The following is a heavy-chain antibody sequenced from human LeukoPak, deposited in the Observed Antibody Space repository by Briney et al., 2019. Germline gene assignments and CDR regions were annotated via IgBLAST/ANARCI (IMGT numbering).Heavy chain of an antibody. V-gene: IGHV4-4*07. CDR3: AREDSGSYYNYYYFYMDV. Sequence: SETLSLTCTVSGGSISSYYWSWIRQPAGKGLEWIGRIYTSGSTTYNPSLKSRVTMSVDTSKTQFSLNLSSVTAADTAVYYCAREDSGSYYNYYYFYMDVWGKGTTVTISS. J-gene: IGHJ6*03. D-gene: IGHD3-10*01. CDR2: IYTSGST. CDR1: GGSISSYY.